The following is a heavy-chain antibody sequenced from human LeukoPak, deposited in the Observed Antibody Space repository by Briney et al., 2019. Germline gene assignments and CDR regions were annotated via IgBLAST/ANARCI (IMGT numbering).Heavy chain of an antibody. Sequence: GGSLRLSCAASGFTVSSNHMSWVRQAPGKGLEWVSVIFSSGNTNYADSVKGRFTISRDDSKNTLCLQMNSLRAEDTAVYYCARSIAVAGIGCFDIWGQGTTVTVSS. CDR3: ARSIAVAGIGCFDI. D-gene: IGHD6-19*01. J-gene: IGHJ3*02. CDR1: GFTVSSNH. V-gene: IGHV3-53*01. CDR2: IFSSGNT.